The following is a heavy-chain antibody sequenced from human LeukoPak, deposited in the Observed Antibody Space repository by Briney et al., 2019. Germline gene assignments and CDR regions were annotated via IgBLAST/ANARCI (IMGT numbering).Heavy chain of an antibody. Sequence: PGGSLRLSCAASGFTFSSYSMNWVRQAPGKGLEWVSSISSSSSYIYYADSVKGRFTISRDNAKNSLYLQMNSLRAEDTAVYYCAREPNYYDSSGSSKGYFDYWGQGTLVTVSS. D-gene: IGHD3-22*01. CDR1: GFTFSSYS. V-gene: IGHV3-21*01. CDR3: AREPNYYDSSGSSKGYFDY. J-gene: IGHJ4*02. CDR2: ISSSSSYI.